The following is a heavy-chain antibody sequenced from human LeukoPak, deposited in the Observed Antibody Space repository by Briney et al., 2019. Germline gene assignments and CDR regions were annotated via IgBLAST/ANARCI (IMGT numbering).Heavy chain of an antibody. D-gene: IGHD2-15*01. V-gene: IGHV2-70*01. CDR3: TRQVVVAAAAWDY. Sequence: SGPTLVNPTQTLTLTCTFSGFSLCTSGMCLSWIRQPPGKALEWLAHIYWDDNKYYSTSLKTRLTISKDTSKNQVVLTMTNMDPVDTATYYCTRQVVVAAAAWDYWGQGTLVTVSS. J-gene: IGHJ4*02. CDR1: GFSLCTSGMC. CDR2: IYWDDNK.